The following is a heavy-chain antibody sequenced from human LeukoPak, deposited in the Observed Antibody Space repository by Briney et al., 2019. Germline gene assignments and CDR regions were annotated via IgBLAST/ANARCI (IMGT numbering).Heavy chain of an antibody. D-gene: IGHD3-9*01. CDR2: ISGCGGST. J-gene: IGHJ4*02. CDR3: ANNHYDILTGYYKS. CDR1: GFTFSSYA. V-gene: IGHV3-23*01. Sequence: GGSLRLSCAASGFTFSSYAMSWVRQAPGKGLDWVSAISGCGGSTYYADSVKGRFTISRDNSKNTLYLQMNSLRAEDTAVYYCANNHYDILTGYYKSWGQGTLVTVSS.